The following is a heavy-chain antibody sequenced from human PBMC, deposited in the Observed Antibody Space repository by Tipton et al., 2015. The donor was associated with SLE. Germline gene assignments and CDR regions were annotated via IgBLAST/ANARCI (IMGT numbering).Heavy chain of an antibody. V-gene: IGHV1-2*02. Sequence: QLVQSGAEVKQPGASAKVSCKTSGYTFTNYYLHWVRQAPGQGLEWMGWINPNGGATTYSQKFQGRVTMTKDTSINTAYMELTGLRSVDTAVYYCARGRGAIGGVTNCFDYWGQGTLVTVSS. D-gene: IGHD3-16*01. CDR2: INPNGGAT. J-gene: IGHJ4*02. CDR1: GYTFTNYY. CDR3: ARGRGAIGGVTNCFDY.